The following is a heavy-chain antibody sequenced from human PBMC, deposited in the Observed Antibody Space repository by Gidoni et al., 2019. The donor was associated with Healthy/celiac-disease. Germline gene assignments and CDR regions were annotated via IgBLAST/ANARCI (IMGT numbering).Heavy chain of an antibody. V-gene: IGHV3-66*02. J-gene: IGHJ4*02. CDR2: LYSGGST. CDR1: GFTVRSNY. D-gene: IGHD5-12*01. Sequence: EVQLVESGGGLVQTGGSLRLSCAASGFTVRSNYMSWVRQAPGKGLEWVSVLYSGGSTDYAASVKGRFTISRDNSKNTLYLQMNSLRAEDTAVYYCAREDSGWDYWGQGTLVTVSS. CDR3: AREDSGWDY.